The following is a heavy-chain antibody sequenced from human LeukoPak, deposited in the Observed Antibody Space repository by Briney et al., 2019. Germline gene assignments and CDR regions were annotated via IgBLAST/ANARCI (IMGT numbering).Heavy chain of an antibody. J-gene: IGHJ4*02. CDR3: ARDRYYDSSGYHISEYYFDY. D-gene: IGHD3-22*01. CDR2: IIPIFGTA. CDR1: GGTFSSYA. Sequence: SVKVSCKASGGTFSSYAISWVRQAPGQGLEWRGGIIPIFGTAKYAQNLQGRGTITTDEFTSTAYMELSSLRSEDTAVYYCARDRYYDSSGYHISEYYFDYWGQGTLVTVSS. V-gene: IGHV1-69*05.